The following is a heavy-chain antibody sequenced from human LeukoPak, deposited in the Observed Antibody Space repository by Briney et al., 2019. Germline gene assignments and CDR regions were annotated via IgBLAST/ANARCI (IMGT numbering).Heavy chain of an antibody. J-gene: IGHJ4*02. CDR3: ARDVRWELPFDY. V-gene: IGHV1-69*04. Sequence: SVKVSCKASGGTFSSYAISWVRQAPGQGLEWMGRIIPILGIANYAQKFQGRVTITADKSTSTAYMELSSLRSEDTAVYYCARDVRWELPFDYRGQGTLVTVSS. D-gene: IGHD1-26*01. CDR2: IIPILGIA. CDR1: GGTFSSYA.